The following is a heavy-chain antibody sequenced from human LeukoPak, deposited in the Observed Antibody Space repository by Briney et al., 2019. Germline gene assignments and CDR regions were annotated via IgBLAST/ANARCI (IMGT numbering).Heavy chain of an antibody. CDR2: IIPIFGTA. Sequence: SVKVSCKASGGTFSSYAISWMRQAPGQGLEWMGGIIPIFGTANYAQKFQGRVTITADESTSTAYMELSSLRSEDTAVYYCASRYSSGWRRGFDPWGQGTLVTVSS. CDR1: GGTFSSYA. J-gene: IGHJ5*02. D-gene: IGHD6-19*01. CDR3: ASRYSSGWRRGFDP. V-gene: IGHV1-69*13.